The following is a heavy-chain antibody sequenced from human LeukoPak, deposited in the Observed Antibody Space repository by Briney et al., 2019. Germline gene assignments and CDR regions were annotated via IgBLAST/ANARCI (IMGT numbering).Heavy chain of an antibody. V-gene: IGHV1-18*01. Sequence: GASVKVSCKASGYTFTSYGISWVRQAPGQGLEWMGWISAYNGNTNYAQKLQGRVTMTTDTSTSTAYMELRSLRSDDTAVYYCARSKGVGGSSWYVTSSWFDPWGQGTLVTVSS. CDR3: ARSKGVGGSSWYVTSSWFDP. CDR2: ISAYNGNT. CDR1: GYTFTSYG. J-gene: IGHJ5*02. D-gene: IGHD6-13*01.